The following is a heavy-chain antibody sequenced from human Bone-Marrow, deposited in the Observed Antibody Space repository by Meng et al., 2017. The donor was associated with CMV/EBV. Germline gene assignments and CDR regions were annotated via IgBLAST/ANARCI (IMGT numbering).Heavy chain of an antibody. CDR3: AKAGYCSGGSCYLPDDY. Sequence: GGSLRLSCAASGFTFSSYAMHWVRQAPGKGLEWVAVISYDGSNKYYADSVKGRFTISRDNSKNTLYLQMNSLRAEDTAVYYCAKAGYCSGGSCYLPDDYWGQGTLVTVSS. V-gene: IGHV3-30*04. CDR2: ISYDGSNK. J-gene: IGHJ4*02. CDR1: GFTFSSYA. D-gene: IGHD2-15*01.